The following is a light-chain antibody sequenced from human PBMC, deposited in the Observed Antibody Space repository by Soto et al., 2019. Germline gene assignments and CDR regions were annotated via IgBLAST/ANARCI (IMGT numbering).Light chain of an antibody. J-gene: IGKJ4*01. V-gene: IGKV2D-29*01. Sequence: DIVMTQTPLSLSVTPGQSASISCKSSQTLLHSNGKSYLYWYLQKAGQAPQLLIHEVSKRFSGVXDXXSGSGSGTDFTLKISRVEAEDVGVYYCLQSLQFPLTFGGGTKVEIK. CDR1: QTLLHSNGKSY. CDR2: EVS. CDR3: LQSLQFPLT.